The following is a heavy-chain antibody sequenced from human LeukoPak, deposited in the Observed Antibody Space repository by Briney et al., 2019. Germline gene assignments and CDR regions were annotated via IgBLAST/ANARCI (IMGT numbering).Heavy chain of an antibody. CDR2: INPNSGGT. J-gene: IGHJ4*02. V-gene: IGHV1-2*02. D-gene: IGHD3-9*01. Sequence: ASVKVSCKASGYTFTGYYMHWVRQAPGQGLEWMGWINPNSGGTNYAQKFQGRVTMTRDTSISTAYMELSRLRSDDTAVYYCASTLRYFDWSRPYFDYWGQGTLVTVSS. CDR1: GYTFTGYY. CDR3: ASTLRYFDWSRPYFDY.